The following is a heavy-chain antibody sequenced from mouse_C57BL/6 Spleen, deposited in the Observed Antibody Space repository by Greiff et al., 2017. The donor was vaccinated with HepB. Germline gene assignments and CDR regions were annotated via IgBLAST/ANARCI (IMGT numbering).Heavy chain of an antibody. Sequence: QVQLPQPGAELVLPGASVKLSCKSSGYTFTSYWMHWVKQRPGQGLEWIGEIDPSDSYTNYNPKSKGKSTLTVDKSSSTAYMQLSSLTSEDSAVYYCARNGYYGPYAMDYWGQGTSVTVSS. J-gene: IGHJ4*01. CDR2: IDPSDSYT. D-gene: IGHD2-3*01. V-gene: IGHV1-69*01. CDR3: ARNGYYGPYAMDY. CDR1: GYTFTSYW.